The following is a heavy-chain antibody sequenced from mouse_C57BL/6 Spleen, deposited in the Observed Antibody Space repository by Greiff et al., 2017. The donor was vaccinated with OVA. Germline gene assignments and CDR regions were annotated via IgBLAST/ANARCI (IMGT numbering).Heavy chain of an antibody. V-gene: IGHV1-82*01. CDR1: GYAFSSSW. CDR3: VRRAMDY. Sequence: VQRVESGPELVKPGASVKISCKASGYAFSSSWMNWVKQRPGKGLEWIGRIYPGDGDTNYNGKFKGKATLTADKSSSTAYMQLSSLTSEDSAVYFCVRRAMDYWGQGTSVTVSS. CDR2: IYPGDGDT. J-gene: IGHJ4*01.